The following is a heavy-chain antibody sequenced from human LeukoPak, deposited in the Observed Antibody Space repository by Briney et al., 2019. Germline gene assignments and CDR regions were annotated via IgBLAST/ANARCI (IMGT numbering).Heavy chain of an antibody. CDR3: ARDRGWQQFDY. J-gene: IGHJ4*01. Sequence: GGSLRLSCVASGFTFSNSWMTWVRQAPGMGRERVANIKADGTGKYYVDSVRGRFSISRDNAKNSLYLELNSLRAEDTGVYFCARDRGWQQFDYWGQGTLVTVSS. V-gene: IGHV3-7*01. CDR2: IKADGTGK. D-gene: IGHD5-24*01. CDR1: GFTFSNSW.